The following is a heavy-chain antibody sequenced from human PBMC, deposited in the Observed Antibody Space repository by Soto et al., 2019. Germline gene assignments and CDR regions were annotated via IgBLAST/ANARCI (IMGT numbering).Heavy chain of an antibody. Sequence: QVQLQESGPGLAKPSQTLSLTCTVSGASLSSGGYYWTWIRQVPGKALEWIGYIFHTGTTFYNPSLKSRVVMSIEKSDNQFSLNLRSVTAADTAVYYCARGLGYDSNGRLLAAFDVWGQGTMVTVSS. D-gene: IGHD3-22*01. V-gene: IGHV4-31*03. J-gene: IGHJ3*01. CDR1: GASLSSGGYY. CDR2: IFHTGTT. CDR3: ARGLGYDSNGRLLAAFDV.